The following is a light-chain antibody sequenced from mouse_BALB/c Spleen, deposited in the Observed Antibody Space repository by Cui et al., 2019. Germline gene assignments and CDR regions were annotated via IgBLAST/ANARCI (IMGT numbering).Light chain of an antibody. CDR1: GNFNNY. CDR2: TAK. J-gene: IGKJ5*01. V-gene: IGKV12-41*01. CDR3: QHFWSTPT. Sequence: IQMTKSPASLSASVGETVTTTCRASGNFNNYLAWYQKKQGKSPQLLVYTAKIVADGVASRCSGSGSGTQSPLKINSLQPEDFGSYYWQHFWSTPTFGAGTKLELK.